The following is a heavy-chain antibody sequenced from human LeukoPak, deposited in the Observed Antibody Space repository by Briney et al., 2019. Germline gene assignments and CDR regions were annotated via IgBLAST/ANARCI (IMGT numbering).Heavy chain of an antibody. V-gene: IGHV1-2*02. CDR2: INPNRGGT. J-gene: IGHJ4*02. CDR3: ARSMVRGVIEVRFDY. Sequence: GASVKVSCKASGYPFTDYYMHWVRQAPGQGLEWMGWINPNRGGTDYAQKFQGRVTMTRDTSISTAYMELSRLRSDDTAVYYCARSMVRGVIEVRFDYWGQGTLVTVSS. D-gene: IGHD3-10*01. CDR1: GYPFTDYY.